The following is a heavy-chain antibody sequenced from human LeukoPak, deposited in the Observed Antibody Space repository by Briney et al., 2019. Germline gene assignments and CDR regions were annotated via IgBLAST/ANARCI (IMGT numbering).Heavy chain of an antibody. CDR2: INPNSGGT. J-gene: IGHJ4*02. V-gene: IGHV1-2*02. CDR1: GYTFTGYY. Sequence: ASVRVSCKASGYTFTGYYMHWVRQAPGQGVEWMGWINPNSGGTNYAQKFQGRVTMTRDTSISTAYMELSRLRSDDTAVYYCARVGGFGEFFDYWGQGTLVTVSS. CDR3: ARVGGFGEFFDY. D-gene: IGHD3-10*01.